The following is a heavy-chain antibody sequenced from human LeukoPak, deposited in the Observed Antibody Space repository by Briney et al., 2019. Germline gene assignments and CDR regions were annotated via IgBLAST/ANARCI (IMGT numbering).Heavy chain of an antibody. V-gene: IGHV3-21*01. CDR2: ISSSSSYI. CDR3: ARSMVRGVILFDH. CDR1: GFTFSSYS. D-gene: IGHD3-10*01. J-gene: IGHJ4*02. Sequence: GGSLRLSCAASGFTFSSYSMNWVRQAPGKGLEWVSSISSSSSYIYYADSVKGRFTISRDNAKNSLYLQMNSLRAEDTAVYYCARSMVRGVILFDHWGQGTLVTVSS.